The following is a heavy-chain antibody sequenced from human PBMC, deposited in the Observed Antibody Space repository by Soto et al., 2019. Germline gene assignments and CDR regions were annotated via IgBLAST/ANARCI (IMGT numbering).Heavy chain of an antibody. CDR1: GDSINNRSYY. D-gene: IGHD2-21*02. CDR3: ARQRTSVVTQAYFDS. CDR2: IYYSGST. Sequence: PETLSHTCTVTGDSINNRSYYLGWIRQPPGKGLEWIGSIYYSGSTYNNPSLKSRVSMSVYTSKNQFSLKLRSVTAADTALYYCARQRTSVVTQAYFDSWGQGSLVTVSS. V-gene: IGHV4-39*01. J-gene: IGHJ4*02.